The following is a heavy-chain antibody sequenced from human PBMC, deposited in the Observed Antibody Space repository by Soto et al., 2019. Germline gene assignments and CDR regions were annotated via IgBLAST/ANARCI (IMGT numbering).Heavy chain of an antibody. CDR2: INWNGGSK. Sequence: EVQLVESGGGVVRPGGSLRLSCAASGFTFDDYGMSWVRQAPGKGLEWVSGINWNGGSKGYADSVKGRFTISRDNAKNSLYLRMNSLRAEDTALYYCARGDSNSWSYYIYYYDGMDVWGQGTTVTVSS. J-gene: IGHJ6*02. V-gene: IGHV3-20*04. D-gene: IGHD3-10*01. CDR1: GFTFDDYG. CDR3: ARGDSNSWSYYIYYYDGMDV.